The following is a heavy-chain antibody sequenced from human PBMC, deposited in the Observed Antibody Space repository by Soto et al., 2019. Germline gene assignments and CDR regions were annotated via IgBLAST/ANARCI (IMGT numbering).Heavy chain of an antibody. Sequence: HLEESGGGLVEPGGSLRLTCVGSGVDFRGSYMNWIRQAPGKALEWISYISDTGRTIHYADSVKGRFVISRDNSRASLALLITDLSADDTAIYYCAGFKEGKIVGLRWLDPWGQGTRVTVSS. CDR1: GVDFRGSY. CDR2: ISDTGRTI. D-gene: IGHD3-16*02. CDR3: AGFKEGKIVGLRWLDP. J-gene: IGHJ5*02. V-gene: IGHV3-11*01.